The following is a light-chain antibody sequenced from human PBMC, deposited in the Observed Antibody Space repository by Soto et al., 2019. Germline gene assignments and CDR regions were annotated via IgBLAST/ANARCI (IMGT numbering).Light chain of an antibody. V-gene: IGKV3-11*01. CDR2: DGN. CDR3: QQRTNWPPFT. Sequence: ETVLTQSPGTLSLSPGERATLSCRASQSISSFLAWYQQKPGQAPRLLIYDGNNRARGIPARFSGSGSGTDFSLTISGLEPEDSAVYYCQQRTNWPPFTFGQGTKLEIK. CDR1: QSISSF. J-gene: IGKJ2*01.